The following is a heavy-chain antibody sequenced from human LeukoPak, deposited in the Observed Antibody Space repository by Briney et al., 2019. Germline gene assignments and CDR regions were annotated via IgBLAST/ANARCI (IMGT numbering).Heavy chain of an antibody. CDR3: ATWSIFGVVIDAFDI. Sequence: SETLSLTCTVSGGSISSSSYYWGWIRQPPGKGLEWIGSIYYSGSTYYNPSLKSRVTISVDTSKNQFSLKLSSVTAADTAVYYCATWSIFGVVIDAFDIWGQGTMVTVSS. CDR2: IYYSGST. CDR1: GGSISSSSYY. D-gene: IGHD3-3*01. J-gene: IGHJ3*02. V-gene: IGHV4-39*01.